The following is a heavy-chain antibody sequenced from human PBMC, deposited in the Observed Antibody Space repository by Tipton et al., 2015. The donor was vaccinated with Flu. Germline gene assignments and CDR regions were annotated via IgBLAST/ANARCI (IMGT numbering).Heavy chain of an antibody. D-gene: IGHD3-10*02. CDR3: ARHTGDSVRGVIDY. CDR2: IYHSGST. Sequence: TLSLTCAVSYYSISTGYYWGWVRQPPGKGLEWIGTIYHSGSTYYNPSLKSRLTMSVDTSKNQFSLKLSSVTAADTAVYYCARHTGDSVRGVIDYWGQGTLVTVSS. J-gene: IGHJ4*02. V-gene: IGHV4-38-2*01. CDR1: YYSISTGYY.